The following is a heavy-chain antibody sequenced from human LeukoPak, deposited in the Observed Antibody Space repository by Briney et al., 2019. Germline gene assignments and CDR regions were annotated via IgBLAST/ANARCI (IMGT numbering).Heavy chain of an antibody. Sequence: GGSLRLSCAASGFTFSSYTMHWVRQPPGKGLEWVSLISWDGSNTFYSDSVKGRFIISRDNSKNSLYLQMNSLRTEDSALYYCAKDIAGYYDFWSGYHDYFDDWGQGTLVTVSS. CDR3: AKDIAGYYDFWSGYHDYFDD. CDR2: ISWDGSNT. V-gene: IGHV3-43*01. D-gene: IGHD3-3*01. CDR1: GFTFSSYT. J-gene: IGHJ4*02.